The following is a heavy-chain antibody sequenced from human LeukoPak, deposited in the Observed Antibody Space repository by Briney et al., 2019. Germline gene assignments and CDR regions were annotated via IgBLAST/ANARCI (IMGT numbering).Heavy chain of an antibody. CDR1: GFTFSSYS. CDR2: IYGGSNT. Sequence: PGGSLRLSCAATGFTFSSYSMNWVRQATGKGLEWIAVIYGGSNTYYYADSVKGRFTISRDNSKNTVYLQMNSLRVEDTAIYYCARGSGFETGDYWGQGTLVTVSS. CDR3: ARGSGFETGDY. J-gene: IGHJ4*02. D-gene: IGHD5-12*01. V-gene: IGHV3-53*01.